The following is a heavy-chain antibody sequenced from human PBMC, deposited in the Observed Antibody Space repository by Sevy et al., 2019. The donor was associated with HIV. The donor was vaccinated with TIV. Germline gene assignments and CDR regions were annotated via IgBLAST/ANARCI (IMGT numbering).Heavy chain of an antibody. CDR1: GFTFSSYA. CDR2: ISYDGSNK. CDR3: ARETISSGYYGYFDY. Sequence: GGSLRLSCAASGFTFSSYAMHWVRQAPGKGLEGVAVISYDGSNKYYADSVKGRFTISRDNSKNTLYLQMNSLRAEDTAVYYCARETISSGYYGYFDYWGQGTLVTVSS. D-gene: IGHD3-22*01. V-gene: IGHV3-30-3*01. J-gene: IGHJ4*02.